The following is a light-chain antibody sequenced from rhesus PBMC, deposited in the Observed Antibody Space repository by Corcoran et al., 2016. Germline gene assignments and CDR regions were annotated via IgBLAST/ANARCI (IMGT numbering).Light chain of an antibody. CDR3: QQYKRPPWT. CDR1: QSISSW. CDR2: TAS. V-gene: IGKV1-16*01. Sequence: DIQMTQSPSSLSASVGDKVTITCQASQSISSWLAWYQQKPGKAPKPLSYTASSLESGVPSRLRGSGSGTDFTLTISSLQPEDFAPSYCQQYKRPPWTFGQGTKVEIK. J-gene: IGKJ1*01.